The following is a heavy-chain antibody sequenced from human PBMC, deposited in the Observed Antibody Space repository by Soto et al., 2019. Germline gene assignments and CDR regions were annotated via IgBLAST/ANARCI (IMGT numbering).Heavy chain of an antibody. CDR3: ARVPKPVLYYYDSSGYSDY. CDR2: INPNSGGT. J-gene: IGHJ4*02. D-gene: IGHD3-22*01. V-gene: IGHV1-2*02. CDR1: GYTFTGYY. Sequence: ASVKVSCKASGYTFTGYYMHWVRQAPGQGLEWMGWINPNSGGTNYAQKFQGRVTMTRDTSISTAYMELSRLRSDDTAVYYCARVPKPVLYYYDSSGYSDYWGQGTLVTVSS.